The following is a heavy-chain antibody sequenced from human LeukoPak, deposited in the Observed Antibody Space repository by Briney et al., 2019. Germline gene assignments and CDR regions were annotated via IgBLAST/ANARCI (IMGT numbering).Heavy chain of an antibody. CDR2: IYTSGGT. CDR3: ARARVVGATTPFDY. J-gene: IGHJ4*02. V-gene: IGHV4-61*02. D-gene: IGHD1-26*01. Sequence: SETLSLTCTVSGGSISSGSYYWSWIRQPAGKGLEWIGRIYTSGGTNYNPSLKSRVTISVDTSKSQFSLNLSSVTAADTAVYYCARARVVGATTPFDYWGQGTLVTVSS. CDR1: GGSISSGSYY.